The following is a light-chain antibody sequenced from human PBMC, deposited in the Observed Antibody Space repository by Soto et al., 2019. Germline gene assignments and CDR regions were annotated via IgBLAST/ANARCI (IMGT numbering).Light chain of an antibody. V-gene: IGLV1-51*02. CDR3: GTWDNSLSAGM. CDR1: SSNIGNNY. CDR2: ENN. J-gene: IGLJ3*02. Sequence: QSVLTQPPSVSAAPGQKVTISCSGSSSNIGNNYVSWYQQLPGTVPRVLIYENNKRPSGIPDRFSGSKSGTSATLGITGLQTGDESDYYCGTWDNSLSAGMFGGGTKLTVL.